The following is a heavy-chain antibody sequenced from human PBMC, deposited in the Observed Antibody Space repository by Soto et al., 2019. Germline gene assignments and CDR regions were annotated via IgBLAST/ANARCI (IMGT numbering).Heavy chain of an antibody. Sequence: EVQLVESGGGLVQPGGSLRLSCTASGFTFSRFWMSWVRQAPGMGLECVANIKQDGSEKDYVDSVKGRFTISRDNAKNSLFLQMNNLRAEDTAVYYCARIGLDFGDYWDFWGQGALVTVSS. D-gene: IGHD4-17*01. CDR3: ARIGLDFGDYWDF. CDR1: GFTFSRFW. J-gene: IGHJ4*02. V-gene: IGHV3-7*01. CDR2: IKQDGSEK.